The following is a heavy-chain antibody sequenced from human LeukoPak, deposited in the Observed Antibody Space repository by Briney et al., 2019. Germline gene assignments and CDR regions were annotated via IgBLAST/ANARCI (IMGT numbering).Heavy chain of an antibody. D-gene: IGHD6-13*01. Sequence: PGGSLRLSCAASGFTVSSDYMSWIRQAPGKGLEWVSYISSSGSTIYYADSVKGRFTISRDNAKNSLYLQVNSLRVEDTAVYYCAGDASSPRWFFDLWSRGTLVTVSS. CDR2: ISSSGSTI. CDR3: AGDASSPRWFFDL. J-gene: IGHJ2*01. CDR1: GFTVSSDY. V-gene: IGHV3-11*04.